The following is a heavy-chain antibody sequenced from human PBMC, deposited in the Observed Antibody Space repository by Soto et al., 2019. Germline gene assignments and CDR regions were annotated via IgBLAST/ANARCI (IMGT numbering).Heavy chain of an antibody. J-gene: IGHJ5*02. D-gene: IGHD2-21*02. Sequence: ASVKVSCKASGFTFTSSAVQWVRQARGQRLEWIGWIVVGSGNTNYAQKFQERVTITRDMSTSTAYMELSSLRSEDTAVYYCAADVVTTGFFSPYNWFDPWGQGTLVTVSS. CDR3: AADVVTTGFFSPYNWFDP. CDR1: GFTFTSSA. CDR2: IVVGSGNT. V-gene: IGHV1-58*01.